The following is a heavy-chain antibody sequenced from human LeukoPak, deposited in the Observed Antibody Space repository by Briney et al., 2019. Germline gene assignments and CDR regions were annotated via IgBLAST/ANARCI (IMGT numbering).Heavy chain of an antibody. D-gene: IGHD1-26*01. CDR3: ARTRTIVGAKGFDY. CDR2: INPNSGGT. CDR1: TYTFTDYY. Sequence: ASVKVSCKASTYTFTDYYVHWVRQAPGQGLEWMGWINPNSGGTNYAQKFQDRVTVTRDTSISTAYMELSRLRSDDTAVYYCARTRTIVGAKGFDYWGQGTLVTVSS. J-gene: IGHJ4*02. V-gene: IGHV1-2*02.